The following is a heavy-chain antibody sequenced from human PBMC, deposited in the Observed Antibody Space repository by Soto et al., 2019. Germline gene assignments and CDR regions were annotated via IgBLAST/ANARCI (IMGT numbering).Heavy chain of an antibody. CDR2: IYHSGST. CDR3: ARSTVTIYYFDY. D-gene: IGHD4-17*01. J-gene: IGHJ4*02. CDR1: GGSISSGCYS. Sequence: SETLSLTCAVSGGSISSGCYSWSWIRQPPGKGLEWIGYIYHSGSTYYNPSLKSRVTISVDRSKNQFSLKLSSVTAADTAVYYCARSTVTIYYFDYWGQGTLVTVSS. V-gene: IGHV4-30-2*01.